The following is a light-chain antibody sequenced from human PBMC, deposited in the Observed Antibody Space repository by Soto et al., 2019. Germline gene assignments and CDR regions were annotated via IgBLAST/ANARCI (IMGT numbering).Light chain of an antibody. CDR1: QSVSNNY. J-gene: IGKJ1*01. CDR3: QQRSNWPWT. Sequence: EIVMTQSPATLSVSPGERDTLSCRVSQSVSNNYLAWYQHKPGKAPRLLIYEASNRATGIPARFSGSGSGTEFTLTISSLEPDDFAAYYCQQRSNWPWTFGQGTKVDIK. V-gene: IGKV3-11*01. CDR2: EAS.